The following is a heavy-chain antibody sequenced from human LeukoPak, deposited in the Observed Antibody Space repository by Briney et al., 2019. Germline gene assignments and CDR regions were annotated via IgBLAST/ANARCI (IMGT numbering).Heavy chain of an antibody. V-gene: IGHV3-48*03. CDR3: ARDANTAMANFDY. D-gene: IGHD5-18*01. J-gene: IGHJ4*02. Sequence: GGPLRLSCAASGFTFSSYEMNWVRQAPGKGLEWVSYISSSGGTIYYTDSVKGRFTISRDNAKNSLSLQMNSLRAEDTAVYYCARDANTAMANFDYWGQGTLVTVSS. CDR1: GFTFSSYE. CDR2: ISSSGGTI.